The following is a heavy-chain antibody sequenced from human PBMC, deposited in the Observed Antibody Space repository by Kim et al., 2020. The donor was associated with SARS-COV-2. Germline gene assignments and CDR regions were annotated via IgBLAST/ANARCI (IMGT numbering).Heavy chain of an antibody. CDR2: ISGSGGST. D-gene: IGHD4-17*01. V-gene: IGHV3-23*01. CDR3: AKILQIPWDVYYGDYVTWDY. Sequence: GGSLRLSCAASGFTFSSYAMSWVRQAPGKGLEWVSAISGSGGSTYYADSVKGRFTISRDNSKNTLYLQMNSLRAEDTAVYYCAKILQIPWDVYYGDYVTWDYWGQGTLVTVSS. CDR1: GFTFSSYA. J-gene: IGHJ4*02.